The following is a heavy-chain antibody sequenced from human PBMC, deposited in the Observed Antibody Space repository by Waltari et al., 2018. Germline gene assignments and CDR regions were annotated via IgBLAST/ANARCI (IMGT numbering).Heavy chain of an antibody. CDR2: IYYGGST. J-gene: IGHJ6*03. Sequence: QVQLQESGPGLVKPSETLSLTCTVSGGSISSYYWSWIRQPPGQGLEWIGYIYYGGSTNYTPSLKSRVTISVDTSKNQFSLKLSSVTAADTAVYYCARDSPLNGELRFEYYYYMDVWGKGTTVTVSS. V-gene: IGHV4-59*01. CDR3: ARDSPLNGELRFEYYYYMDV. CDR1: GGSISSYY. D-gene: IGHD1-7*01.